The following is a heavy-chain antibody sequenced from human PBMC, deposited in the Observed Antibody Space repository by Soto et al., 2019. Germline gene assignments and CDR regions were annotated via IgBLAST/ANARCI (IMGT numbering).Heavy chain of an antibody. CDR3: ERGGINFSSTSRPSKWFDP. CDR1: GGSFSGYY. J-gene: IGHJ5*02. Sequence: SETLSLTCAVYGGSFSGYYWSWIRQPPGKGLEWIGEINHSGSTNYNPSLKSRVTISVDTSKNQFSLKLSSVTAADTAVYYCERGGINFSSTSRPSKWFDPCGQGPLVTVFS. D-gene: IGHD2-2*01. V-gene: IGHV4-34*01. CDR2: INHSGST.